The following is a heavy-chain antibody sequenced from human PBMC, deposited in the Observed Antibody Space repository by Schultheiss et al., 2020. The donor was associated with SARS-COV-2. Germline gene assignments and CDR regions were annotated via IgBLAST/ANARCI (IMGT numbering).Heavy chain of an antibody. D-gene: IGHD2-2*01. Sequence: SETLSLTCTVSGGSISSYYWSWIRQPPGKGLEWIGYIYYSGSTNYNPSLKSRVTISVDTSKNQFSLKLSSVTAADTAVYYCARHPSGGYQDYYYYMDVWGKGTTVTVSS. CDR3: ARHPSGGYQDYYYYMDV. CDR2: IYYSGST. J-gene: IGHJ6*03. CDR1: GGSISSYY. V-gene: IGHV4-59*08.